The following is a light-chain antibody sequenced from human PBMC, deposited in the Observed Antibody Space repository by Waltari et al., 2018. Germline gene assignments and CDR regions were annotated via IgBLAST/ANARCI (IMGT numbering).Light chain of an antibody. J-gene: IGKJ1*01. Sequence: DIQMTQSPSSLSASVGDRVPIPCRASQSISSYLNWYQQKPGKAPKLLIYAASSLQSGVPARVSGSGAGTDFTLTISSLQPEDFATYYCQQSYSTLWTFGQGTKVEIK. CDR3: QQSYSTLWT. CDR1: QSISSY. CDR2: AAS. V-gene: IGKV1-39*01.